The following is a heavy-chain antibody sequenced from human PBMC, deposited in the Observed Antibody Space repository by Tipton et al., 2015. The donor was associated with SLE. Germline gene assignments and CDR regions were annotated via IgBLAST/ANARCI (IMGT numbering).Heavy chain of an antibody. CDR3: ARGNWG. CDR1: GGSIGSYY. J-gene: IGHJ4*02. V-gene: IGHV4-4*07. D-gene: IGHD7-27*01. Sequence: LRLSCTVSGGSIGSYYWRWIRQPAGKGLEWIGRIYTSGSTNYNPSLKSRVTISVDTSKNQFSLKLSSVTAADTAVYYWARGNWGWGQGTLVTVSS. CDR2: IYTSGST.